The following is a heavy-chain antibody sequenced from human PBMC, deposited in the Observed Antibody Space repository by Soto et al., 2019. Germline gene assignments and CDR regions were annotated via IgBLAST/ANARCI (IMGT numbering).Heavy chain of an antibody. CDR2: INHSGST. CDR3: ARVRGGYCSGGSCYSGGYYYYYYGMDV. Sequence: SETLSLTCAVYGGSFSGYYWSWIRQPPGKGLEWIGEINHSGSTNYNPSLKSRVTISVDTSKNQFSLKLSSVTAADTAVYYCARVRGGYCSGGSCYSGGYYYYYYGMDVWGQGTTVT. CDR1: GGSFSGYY. V-gene: IGHV4-34*01. J-gene: IGHJ6*02. D-gene: IGHD2-15*01.